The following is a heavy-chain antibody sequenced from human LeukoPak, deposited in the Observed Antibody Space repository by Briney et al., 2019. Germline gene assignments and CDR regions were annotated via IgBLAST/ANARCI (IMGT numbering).Heavy chain of an antibody. D-gene: IGHD2-15*01. V-gene: IGHV4-59*08. CDR1: GGSMSPYY. J-gene: IGHJ4*02. CDR3: ARLGFCRGDNCLDDS. CDR2: IYYTGGT. Sequence: PSETLSLTCTVSGGSMSPYYWSGFRQPPGKGVEYIGYIYYTGGTNYVPSFKSRVTISIDTSKNQFSLKMRSVTATDTAVYYCARLGFCRGDNCLDDSWGQGTLVTVSS.